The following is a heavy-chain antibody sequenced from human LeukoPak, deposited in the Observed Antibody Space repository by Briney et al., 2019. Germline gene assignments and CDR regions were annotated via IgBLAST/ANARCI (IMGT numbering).Heavy chain of an antibody. V-gene: IGHV1-69*04. J-gene: IGHJ6*02. CDR1: GGTFSSYA. D-gene: IGHD2-15*01. Sequence: SVKVSCKASGGTFSSYAISWVRQAPGQGLEWMGRIIPILGIANYAQKFQGRVTITADKSTSTAYMELSSLRSEDTAVHYCARAGCSGGSCYPFGMDVWGQGTTVTVSS. CDR2: IIPILGIA. CDR3: ARAGCSGGSCYPFGMDV.